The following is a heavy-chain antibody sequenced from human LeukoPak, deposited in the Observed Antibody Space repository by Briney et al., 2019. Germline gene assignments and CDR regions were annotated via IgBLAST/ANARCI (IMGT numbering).Heavy chain of an antibody. CDR2: IIAIFGTP. CDR3: AGKDGYSQGGDY. V-gene: IGHV1-69*01. J-gene: IGHJ4*02. Sequence: GSSVKVFCKASGGTFNNYALNWVRHAPGQGLEWMGGIIAIFGTPKYAQKFQGRLTITSAESTSATYMELIRLTSDDTAVYYCAGKDGYSQGGDYWGQGTLVTVSS. CDR1: GGTFNNYA. D-gene: IGHD5-18*01.